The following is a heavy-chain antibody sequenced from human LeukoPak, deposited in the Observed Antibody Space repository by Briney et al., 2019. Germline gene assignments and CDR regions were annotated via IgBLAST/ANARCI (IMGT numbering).Heavy chain of an antibody. J-gene: IGHJ3*02. V-gene: IGHV4-59*01. CDR2: IYYSGNM. Sequence: PSETLSLTCTVSGASISSYYWTWIRQPPGKGLEWIGYIYYSGNMNYNPSLKSRVTISVDTSKSQFPPKLSSVTAADTAVYFCARIGLGSGYYPFDIWGQGTMVAVSS. D-gene: IGHD3-22*01. CDR1: GASISSYY. CDR3: ARIGLGSGYYPFDI.